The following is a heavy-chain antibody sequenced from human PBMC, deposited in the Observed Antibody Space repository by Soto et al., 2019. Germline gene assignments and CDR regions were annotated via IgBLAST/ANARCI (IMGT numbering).Heavy chain of an antibody. D-gene: IGHD3-10*01. Sequence: SETLSLTCAVYGGSFSGYYWSWIRQPPGKGLEWIGEINHSGSTNYNPSLKSRVTISVATSKNQFSLKLSSVTAADTAVYYCARGRGHYYGSGRTYNWFDPWGQGTLVTVSS. V-gene: IGHV4-34*01. CDR3: ARGRGHYYGSGRTYNWFDP. CDR1: GGSFSGYY. J-gene: IGHJ5*02. CDR2: INHSGST.